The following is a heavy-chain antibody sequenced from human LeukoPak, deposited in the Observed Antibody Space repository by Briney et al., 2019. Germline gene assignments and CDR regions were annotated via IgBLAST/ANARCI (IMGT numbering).Heavy chain of an antibody. CDR1: GFIFSNYE. Sequence: GGSLRLSCAASGFIFSNYEMDWVRQTPGKGLEWVSYISDHGKSRNYVVSVKGRFAISRDNAKNSLYLQMNSLRVEDTAVYFCARARIAAPLLDYWGQGSLVTVSS. D-gene: IGHD6-13*01. J-gene: IGHJ4*02. V-gene: IGHV3-48*03. CDR3: ARARIAAPLLDY. CDR2: ISDHGKSR.